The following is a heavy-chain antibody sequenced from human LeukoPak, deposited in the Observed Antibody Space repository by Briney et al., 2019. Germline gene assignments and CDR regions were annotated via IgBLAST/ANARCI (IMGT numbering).Heavy chain of an antibody. Sequence: SVKVSCKTSGFTFISSAVQWVRQARGQRLEWIGWIVVGSGDTDYAQKFLERITITRDMSTSTAYMELSSLRSEDTAMYYCAAERRLYCSGGACYPDAFDIWGQGTMVTVSS. J-gene: IGHJ3*02. CDR3: AAERRLYCSGGACYPDAFDI. V-gene: IGHV1-58*01. CDR2: IVVGSGDT. D-gene: IGHD2-15*01. CDR1: GFTFISSA.